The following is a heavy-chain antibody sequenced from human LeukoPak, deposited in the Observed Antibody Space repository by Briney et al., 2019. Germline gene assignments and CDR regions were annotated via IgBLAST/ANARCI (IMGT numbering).Heavy chain of an antibody. V-gene: IGHV4-59*08. CDR1: GGSISSYY. Sequence: SETLSLTCTVSGGSISSYYWSWIRQPPGKGLEWIGYIYYSGSTNYNPSLKSRVTISVDMSKNQFSLKLSSVTAADTAVYYCARVRSIAVAGIFDYWGQGTLVTVSS. CDR3: ARVRSIAVAGIFDY. J-gene: IGHJ4*02. D-gene: IGHD6-19*01. CDR2: IYYSGST.